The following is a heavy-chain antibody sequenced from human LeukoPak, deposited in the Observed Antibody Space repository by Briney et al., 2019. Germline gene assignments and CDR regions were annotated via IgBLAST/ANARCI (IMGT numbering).Heavy chain of an antibody. D-gene: IGHD3-3*01. CDR2: ISSSSSTI. CDR1: GFTFSSYS. V-gene: IGHV3-48*02. J-gene: IGHJ3*02. Sequence: GGSLRLSCAASGFTFSSYSMNWVRQAPGKGLEWVSYISSSSSTIYYADSVKGRFTISRDNAKNSLYLQMNSLRDEDTAVYYCARDLTAYYDFWNGYFPHIDAFDIWGQGTMVTVSS. CDR3: ARDLTAYYDFWNGYFPHIDAFDI.